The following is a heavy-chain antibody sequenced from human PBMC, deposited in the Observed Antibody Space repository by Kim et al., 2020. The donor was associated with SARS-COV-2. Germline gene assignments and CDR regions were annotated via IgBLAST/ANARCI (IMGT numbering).Heavy chain of an antibody. J-gene: IGHJ6*02. Sequence: SQTLSLTCAISGDSVSSNSAAWNWIRQSPSRGLEWLGRTYYRSKWYNDYAVSVKSRITINPDTSKNQFSLQLNSVTPEDTAVYYCARDRVSGSYYPYYYGMDVWGQGTTVTVSS. V-gene: IGHV6-1*01. CDR2: TYYRSKWYN. CDR1: GDSVSSNSAA. CDR3: ARDRVSGSYYPYYYGMDV. D-gene: IGHD1-26*01.